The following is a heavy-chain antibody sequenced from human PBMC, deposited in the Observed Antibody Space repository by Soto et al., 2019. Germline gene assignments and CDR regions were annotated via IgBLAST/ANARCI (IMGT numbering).Heavy chain of an antibody. D-gene: IGHD6-6*01. J-gene: IGHJ5*02. Sequence: GGSLRLSCAASGFTCSNYWMSWVRQTPGKGLEWVANIKQDGSEKHYVDSVKGRFTISRDNAKNTLYLQMNSLRAEDTAVYYCARDGSSSYWEGGWFDPWGQGTLVTVSS. CDR1: GFTCSNYW. CDR2: IKQDGSEK. CDR3: ARDGSSSYWEGGWFDP. V-gene: IGHV3-7*01.